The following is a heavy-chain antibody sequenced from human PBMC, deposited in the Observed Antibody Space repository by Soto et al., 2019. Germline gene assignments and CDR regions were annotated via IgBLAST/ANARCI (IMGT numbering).Heavy chain of an antibody. Sequence: GGSLRLSCAASGFTFSSYGMHWVRQAPGKGLEWVAVIWYDGSNKYYADSVKGRFTISRDNSKNTLYLQMNSLRAEDTAVYYCAKENFLQPINYWGQGTLVTVSS. CDR2: IWYDGSNK. CDR1: GFTFSSYG. D-gene: IGHD4-4*01. J-gene: IGHJ4*02. CDR3: AKENFLQPINY. V-gene: IGHV3-33*06.